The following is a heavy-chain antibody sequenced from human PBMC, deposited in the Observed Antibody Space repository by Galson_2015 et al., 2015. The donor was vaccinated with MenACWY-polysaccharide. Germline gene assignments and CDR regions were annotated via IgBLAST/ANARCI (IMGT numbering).Heavy chain of an antibody. CDR2: IYHSGST. CDR3: ARVEKYSGSYYILH. Sequence: ETLYLTCAVAGYSNSSGYYWGWLRQPPGKGREWIGSIYHSGSTYYNPSLKSRVTIPVDTSRNQFSLKLSSVTAADTAVYYCARVEKYSGSYYILHWGQGTLVTVSS. J-gene: IGHJ4*02. D-gene: IGHD1-26*01. CDR1: GYSNSSGYY. V-gene: IGHV4-38-2*01.